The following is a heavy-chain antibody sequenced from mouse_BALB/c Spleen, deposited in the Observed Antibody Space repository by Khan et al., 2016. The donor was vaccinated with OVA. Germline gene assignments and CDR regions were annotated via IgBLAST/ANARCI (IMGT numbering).Heavy chain of an antibody. CDR2: INPTSDYT. CDR3: ARDRIEY. J-gene: IGHJ2*01. Sequence: VQLQQSGAELAKPGASVKMSCKASGYTFTTYWMHWVKQRPGQGLEWIGYINPTSDYTDYNEKFKDKATLSADKSSSTAYMQLSSLTSEDSAVYYCARDRIEYWGQGTTLTVSS. CDR1: GYTFTTYW. V-gene: IGHV1-7*01.